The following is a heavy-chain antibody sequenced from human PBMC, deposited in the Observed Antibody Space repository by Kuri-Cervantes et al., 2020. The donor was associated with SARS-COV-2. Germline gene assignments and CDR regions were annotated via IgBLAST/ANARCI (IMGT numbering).Heavy chain of an antibody. Sequence: SETLSLTCTVSGGSISSSSYYWGWIRQPPGKGLEWIGSIYYSGTTNYNPSLKSRVAISVDTSKNQFSLNLTSVTAADTAVYYCARGAATSYYYYDMDVWGQGTTVTVSS. CDR2: IYYSGTT. J-gene: IGHJ6*02. CDR1: GGSISSSSYY. CDR3: ARGAATSYYYYDMDV. D-gene: IGHD2-15*01. V-gene: IGHV4-39*07.